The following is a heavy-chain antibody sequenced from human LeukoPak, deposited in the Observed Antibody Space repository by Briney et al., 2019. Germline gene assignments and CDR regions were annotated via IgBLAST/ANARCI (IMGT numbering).Heavy chain of an antibody. CDR1: GFTFSTYA. CDR2: ISYDGSNK. J-gene: IGHJ4*02. CDR3: AKMSGSGYYYYFDY. D-gene: IGHD3-22*01. V-gene: IGHV3-30*18. Sequence: GGSLRLSCAASGFTFSTYAMHWVRQAPGKGLEWVAFISYDGSNKYYADSVKGRFTISRDNSKNTLYLQMNSLRAEDTAVYYCAKMSGSGYYYYFDYWGQGTLVTVSS.